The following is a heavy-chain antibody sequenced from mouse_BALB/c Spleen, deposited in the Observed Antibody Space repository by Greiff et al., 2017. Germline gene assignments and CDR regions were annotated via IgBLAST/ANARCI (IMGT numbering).Heavy chain of an antibody. CDR2: IRSKSNNYAT. CDR3: VRHYDYYVQYYYAMDY. V-gene: IGHV10-1*02. CDR1: GFTFNTYA. Sequence: EVKLVESGGGLVQPKGSLKLSCAASGFTFNTYAMNWVRQAPGKGLEWVARIRSKSNNYATYYADSVKDRFTISRDDSQSMLYLQMNNLKTEDTAIYYCVRHYDYYVQYYYAMDYWGQGTSVTVSS. D-gene: IGHD1-1*01. J-gene: IGHJ4*01.